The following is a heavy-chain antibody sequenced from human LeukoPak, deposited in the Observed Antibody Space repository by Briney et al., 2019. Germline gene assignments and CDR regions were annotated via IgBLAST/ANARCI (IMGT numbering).Heavy chain of an antibody. CDR3: TTDPPSYYDFWSGYYGVDY. V-gene: IGHV3-15*01. Sequence: GGSLRLSCAASGFTFSNAWMSWVRQAPGKGLEWVGRIKSKTDGGTTDYAAPVKGRFTISRDDSKNTLYLQMNSPKTEDTAVYYCTTDPPSYYDFWSGYYGVDYWGQGTLVTVSS. J-gene: IGHJ4*02. D-gene: IGHD3-3*01. CDR2: IKSKTDGGTT. CDR1: GFTFSNAW.